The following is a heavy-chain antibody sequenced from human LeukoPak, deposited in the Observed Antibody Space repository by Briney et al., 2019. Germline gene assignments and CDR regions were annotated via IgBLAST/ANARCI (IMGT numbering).Heavy chain of an antibody. CDR1: GGSISSYY. CDR3: ARHGYIYTSAFDI. V-gene: IGHV4-59*01. D-gene: IGHD5-18*01. Sequence: PSETLSLTCSVSGGSISSYYWSWIRQPPEKGLEWIGYIHHTGTTNYNPSLKSRVTISVDTSKNQFSLKLSSVTAADTAVYYCARHGYIYTSAFDIWGQGTMVTVSS. J-gene: IGHJ3*02. CDR2: IHHTGTT.